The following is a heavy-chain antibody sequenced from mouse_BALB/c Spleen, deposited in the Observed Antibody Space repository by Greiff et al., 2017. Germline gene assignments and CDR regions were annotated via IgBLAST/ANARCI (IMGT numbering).Heavy chain of an antibody. Sequence: VKLMESGPQLVRPGASVKISCKASGYSFTSYWMHWVKQRPGQGLEWIGMIDPSDSETRLNQKFKDKATLTVDKSSSTAYMQLSSPTSEDSAVYYCASWGTTAKDYWGQGTTLTVSS. D-gene: IGHD1-2*01. J-gene: IGHJ2*01. CDR2: IDPSDSET. CDR3: ASWGTTAKDY. V-gene: IGHV1S126*01. CDR1: GYSFTSYW.